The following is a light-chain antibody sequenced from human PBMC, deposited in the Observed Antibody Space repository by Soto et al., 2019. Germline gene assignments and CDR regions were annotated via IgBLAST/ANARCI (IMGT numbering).Light chain of an antibody. CDR3: CSYAGSYV. J-gene: IGLJ1*01. CDR2: DVS. CDR1: SSDVGGYNY. V-gene: IGLV2-11*01. Sequence: QSALTQPRSVSGSPGQSVTISCTGTSSDVGGYNYVSWYQQHPGKPPKLMIYDVSKRPSGVPDRFSGSKSGNTASLTISGLQAEDEADYYCCSYAGSYVFGTGTKLTVL.